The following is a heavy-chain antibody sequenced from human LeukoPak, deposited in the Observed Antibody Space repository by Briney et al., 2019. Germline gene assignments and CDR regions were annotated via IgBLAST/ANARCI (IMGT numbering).Heavy chain of an antibody. CDR2: IWYDGSNK. V-gene: IGHV3-33*01. Sequence: GGSLRLSCAASGFTFSNYGMHWVRQGPGKGLEWVAVIWYDGSNKYYADSVKGRFTISRDISKNTVHLQMNSLRAEDTAVYYCARDLTVATIRTPLQHWGQGTLLTVSS. CDR3: ARDLTVATIRTPLQH. CDR1: GFTFSNYG. J-gene: IGHJ1*01. D-gene: IGHD5-12*01.